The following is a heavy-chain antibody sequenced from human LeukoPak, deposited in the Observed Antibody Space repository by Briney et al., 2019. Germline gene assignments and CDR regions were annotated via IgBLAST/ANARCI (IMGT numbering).Heavy chain of an antibody. D-gene: IGHD3-10*01. V-gene: IGHV1-18*01. Sequence: ASVKVSCKASGYTFTSYDINWVRQATGQGLEWMGWISAYNGNTNYAQKLQGRVTMTTDTSTSTAYMELRSLRSDDTAVYYCARDQAKGSLWFGELSLFYYYYYYMDVWGKGTTVTVSS. CDR1: GYTFTSYD. CDR2: ISAYNGNT. J-gene: IGHJ6*03. CDR3: ARDQAKGSLWFGELSLFYYYYYYMDV.